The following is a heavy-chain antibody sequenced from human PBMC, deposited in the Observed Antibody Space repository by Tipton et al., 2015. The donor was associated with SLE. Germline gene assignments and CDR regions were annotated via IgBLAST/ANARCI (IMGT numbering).Heavy chain of an antibody. V-gene: IGHV4-31*03. CDR3: ARDCSSTSCPGGFDP. D-gene: IGHD2-2*01. Sequence: LSCTVSGGSISSGGYYWSWIRQNPGKGLEWIGYIYYSGSTYYNPSLKSRVTISVDTSKNQFSLKLSSVTAADTAVYYCARDCSSTSCPGGFDPWGQGTLVTVSS. CDR1: GGSISSGGYY. CDR2: IYYSGST. J-gene: IGHJ5*02.